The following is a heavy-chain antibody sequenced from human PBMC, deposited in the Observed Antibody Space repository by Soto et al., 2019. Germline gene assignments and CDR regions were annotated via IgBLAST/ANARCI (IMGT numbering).Heavy chain of an antibody. CDR2: INWNSGSI. V-gene: IGHV3-9*01. CDR1: GFTFDDYD. J-gene: IGHJ1*01. D-gene: IGHD6-13*01. Sequence: DVQLVESGGGLVQPGRSLRLSCAASGFTFDDYDMHWVRQVPGKGLEWVSVINWNSGSIGYGDSVKGRFAISRDNAKNSLQLQMNRPWAEDTWCCGGVKDGSINWFCGDFRHWGQATLVPVSS. CDR3: VKDGSINWFCGDFRH.